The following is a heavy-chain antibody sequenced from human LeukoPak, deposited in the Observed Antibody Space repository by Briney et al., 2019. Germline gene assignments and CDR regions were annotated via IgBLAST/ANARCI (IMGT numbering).Heavy chain of an antibody. V-gene: IGHV1-2*02. J-gene: IGHJ6*03. CDR3: ARGPNHYYYMDF. D-gene: IGHD2-8*01. CDR2: INPDGDVT. Sequence: ASMKVSCKASGYSFTGYYIHWVRQGPGQGLEWMGWINPDGDVTKSAQKFQGRVTMTTDKSINTVFMELSGLTSDDTALYYCARGPNHYYYMDFWGKGTTVSVSS. CDR1: GYSFTGYY.